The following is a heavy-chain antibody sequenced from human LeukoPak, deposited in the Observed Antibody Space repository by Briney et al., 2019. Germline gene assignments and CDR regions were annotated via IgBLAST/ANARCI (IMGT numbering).Heavy chain of an antibody. V-gene: IGHV1-46*01. J-gene: IGHJ4*02. D-gene: IGHD3-16*01. Sequence: GASVKVSCKASGYTFTNYYIHWVRQAPGQGLEWVGLINPNGGSTGYAQRFQGRVTVTTDTSTSTAYMELNSLGSEDTAVYYCARERRAWGEDFWGQGTLVTVSS. CDR3: ARERRAWGEDF. CDR1: GYTFTNYY. CDR2: INPNGGST.